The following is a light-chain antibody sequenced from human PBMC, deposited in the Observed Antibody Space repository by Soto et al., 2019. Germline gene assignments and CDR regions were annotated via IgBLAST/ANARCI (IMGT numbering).Light chain of an antibody. CDR1: SXDIGAYDY. CDR3: SSYRSSDTLEV. V-gene: IGLV2-14*01. J-gene: IGLJ1*01. CDR2: AVN. Sequence: QSALTQPDSVSASPGQSIFISCTGTSXDIGAYDYVSWYQQHPGKAPKLILYAVNDRPSGVSSRFSGSKSGNTASLTISGVQPDDEADYYCSSYRSSDTLEVFGTGTKVSVL.